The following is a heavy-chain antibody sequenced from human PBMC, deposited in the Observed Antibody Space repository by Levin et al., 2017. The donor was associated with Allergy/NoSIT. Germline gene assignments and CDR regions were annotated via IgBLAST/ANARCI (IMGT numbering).Heavy chain of an antibody. J-gene: IGHJ2*01. CDR2: ISAYNGNT. D-gene: IGHD3-22*01. Sequence: ASVKVSCKASGYTFTSYGISWVRQAPGQGLEWMGWISAYNGNTNYAQKLQGRVTMTTDTSTSTAYMELRSLRSDDTAVYYCARVRITMIVVVRHWYFDLWGRGTLVTVSS. CDR3: ARVRITMIVVVRHWYFDL. V-gene: IGHV1-18*01. CDR1: GYTFTSYG.